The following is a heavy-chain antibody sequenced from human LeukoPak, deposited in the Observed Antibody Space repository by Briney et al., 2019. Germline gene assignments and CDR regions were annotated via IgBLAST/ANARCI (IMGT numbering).Heavy chain of an antibody. J-gene: IGHJ3*02. CDR2: ISAYNGNT. CDR3: ARFSSDKRRGAFDI. Sequence: GASVKVSCKASGYTFTSYGVSWVRQAPGQGLEWMGWISAYNGNTNYAQKLQGRVTMTTDTSTSAAYMELRSLRSDDTAVYYCARFSSDKRRGAFDIWGQGTMVTVSS. V-gene: IGHV1-18*01. CDR1: GYTFTSYG. D-gene: IGHD5-12*01.